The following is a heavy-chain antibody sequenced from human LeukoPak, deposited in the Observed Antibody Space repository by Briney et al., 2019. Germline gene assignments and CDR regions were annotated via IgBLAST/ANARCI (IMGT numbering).Heavy chain of an antibody. V-gene: IGHV3-33*01. Sequence: PGRSLRLSCAASGFTFSSYGMHWVRQAPGKGLEWVAVIWYDGSNKYYADSVKGRFTISRDNSKNTLYLQTNSLRAEDTAVYYCARVYSGSYPLPFDYWGQGTLVTVSS. CDR3: ARVYSGSYPLPFDY. J-gene: IGHJ4*02. CDR2: IWYDGSNK. CDR1: GFTFSSYG. D-gene: IGHD1-26*01.